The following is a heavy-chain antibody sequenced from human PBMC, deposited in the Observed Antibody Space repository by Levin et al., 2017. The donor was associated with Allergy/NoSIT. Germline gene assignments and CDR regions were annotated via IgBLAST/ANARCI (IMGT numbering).Heavy chain of an antibody. J-gene: IGHJ5*02. CDR1: GFTFDDYA. D-gene: IGHD3-10*01. Sequence: SLKISCAASGFTFDDYAMHWVRQAPGKGLEWVSGISWNSGSIGYADSVKGRFTISRDNAKNSLYLQMNSLRAEDTALYYCAKDIKVRGTVIRGLYHWGQGTLVTVSS. CDR2: ISWNSGSI. V-gene: IGHV3-9*01. CDR3: AKDIKVRGTVIRGLYH.